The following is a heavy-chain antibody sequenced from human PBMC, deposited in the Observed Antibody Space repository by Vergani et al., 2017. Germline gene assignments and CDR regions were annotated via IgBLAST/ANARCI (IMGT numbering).Heavy chain of an antibody. J-gene: IGHJ6*02. CDR3: AGGGYSGYGGSYYYYGMDA. CDR1: GGSISSGSYY. Sequence: QVQLQESGPGLVKPSQTLSLTCTVSGGSISSGSYYWSWIRQPAGKGLEWIGRIYTSGSTNYNPSLKSRVTISVDTSKNQFSLKLSSVTAADTAVYYCAGGGYSGYGGSYYYYGMDAWGQGTTVTVSS. D-gene: IGHD5-12*01. CDR2: IYTSGST. V-gene: IGHV4-61*02.